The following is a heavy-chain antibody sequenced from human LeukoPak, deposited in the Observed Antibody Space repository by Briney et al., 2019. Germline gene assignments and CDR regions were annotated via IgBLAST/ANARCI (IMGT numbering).Heavy chain of an antibody. J-gene: IGHJ4*02. CDR3: ATYRQVLLPFDS. V-gene: IGHV3-23*01. Sequence: GRSLRLSCAASGFTFTIYAMTGARQAPGKGLEWVSSLFPSGGEIHYADSVRGRFTISRDNSKSTLSLQMNSLRAADTAIYYCATYRQVLLPFDSWGQGTLVTVSS. CDR1: GFTFTIYA. CDR2: LFPSGGEI. D-gene: IGHD2-8*02.